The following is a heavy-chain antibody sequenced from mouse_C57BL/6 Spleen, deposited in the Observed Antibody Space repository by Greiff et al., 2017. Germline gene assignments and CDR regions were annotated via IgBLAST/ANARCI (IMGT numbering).Heavy chain of an antibody. CDR3: APNYYGRGAMDY. J-gene: IGHJ4*01. CDR2: INPSTGGT. V-gene: IGHV1-42*01. Sequence: VQLQQSGPELVKPGASVKISCKASGYSFTGYYMNWVKQSPEKSLEWIGEINPSTGGTTYNQKFKAKATLTVDKSSSTAYMQLKSLTSEDSAVYYCAPNYYGRGAMDYWGQGTSVTVSS. D-gene: IGHD1-1*01. CDR1: GYSFTGYY.